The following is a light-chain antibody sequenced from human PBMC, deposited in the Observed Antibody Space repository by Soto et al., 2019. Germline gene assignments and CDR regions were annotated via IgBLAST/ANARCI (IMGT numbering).Light chain of an antibody. CDR3: QQRSNWPPLFT. J-gene: IGKJ3*01. CDR2: DAS. CDR1: QSVGSS. V-gene: IGKV3-11*01. Sequence: EIVLTQSPATLSLSPGERATLSCRASQSVGSSLAWYQHKPGQAPRLLISDASNRAAGIPDRFSGSGSGTVFTLTIPSLEPEDFAVYYCQQRSNWPPLFTFGPGTKVDI.